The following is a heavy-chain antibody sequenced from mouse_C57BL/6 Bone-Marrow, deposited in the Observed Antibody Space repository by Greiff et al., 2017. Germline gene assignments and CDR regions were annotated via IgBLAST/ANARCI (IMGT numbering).Heavy chain of an antibody. V-gene: IGHV5-9-1*02. CDR1: GFTFSSYA. CDR2: ISSGGDYI. Sequence: EVQRVESGEGLVKPGGSLKLSCAASGFTFSSYAMSWVRQTPEKRLEWVAYISSGGDYIYYADTVKGRFTISRYNARNTLYLQMSSLKSEDTAMYYCTRRGQLRLYYYAMDYWGQGTSVTVSS. J-gene: IGHJ4*01. CDR3: TRRGQLRLYYYAMDY. D-gene: IGHD3-2*02.